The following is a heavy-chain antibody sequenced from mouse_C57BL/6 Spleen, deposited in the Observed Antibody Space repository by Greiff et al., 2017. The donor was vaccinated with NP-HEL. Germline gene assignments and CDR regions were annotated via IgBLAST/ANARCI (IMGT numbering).Heavy chain of an antibody. Sequence: EVQLQQSGPELVKPGASVKIPCKASGYTFTDYNMDWVKQSHGKSLEWIGDINPNNGGTNYNQKFKGKATLTVDKSSSTAYMELRSLTSEDTAVYYCARGDYDGGAWFAYWGQGTLVTVSA. D-gene: IGHD2-4*01. CDR3: ARGDYDGGAWFAY. CDR1: GYTFTDYN. J-gene: IGHJ3*01. CDR2: INPNNGGT. V-gene: IGHV1-18*01.